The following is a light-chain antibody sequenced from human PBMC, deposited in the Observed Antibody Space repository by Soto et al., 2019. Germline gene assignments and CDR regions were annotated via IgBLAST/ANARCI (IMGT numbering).Light chain of an antibody. CDR2: EGH. J-gene: IGLJ1*01. V-gene: IGLV2-23*01. CDR3: CLYTGATTYV. CDR1: SGFVGSFSL. Sequence: QSVLAQPSSVSGSPGQSITISCTGTSGFVGSFSLVSWYQQHPGKAPKVMISEGHRRPSGVPDRFSGSTSVNSASLTISGLQADDEAAYSFCLYTGATTYVFGTGTKLTVL.